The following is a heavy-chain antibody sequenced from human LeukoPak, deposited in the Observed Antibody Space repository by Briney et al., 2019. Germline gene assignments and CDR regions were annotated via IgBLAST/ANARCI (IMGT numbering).Heavy chain of an antibody. CDR3: ARSQFDY. J-gene: IGHJ4*02. V-gene: IGHV3-74*01. CDR2: VSGDGTTT. CDR1: GFAFSSYW. Sequence: GGSLRLSCAASGFAFSSYWMLWVRQAPGKGLVWVSRVSGDGTTTTYADSVKGRFTISRDNAKNILYLQMNSLRAEDTAIYYCARSQFDYWGQGILVTVSS.